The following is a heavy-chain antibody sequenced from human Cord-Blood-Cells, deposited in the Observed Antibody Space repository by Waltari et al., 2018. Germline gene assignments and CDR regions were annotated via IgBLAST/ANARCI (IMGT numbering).Heavy chain of an antibody. V-gene: IGHV4-39*01. Sequence: LQLQESGPGLVKPSETLSLPCTVSGGSISSSSYYWGWIGQPPGTWLEWIGGIYYSGSTHYSPSLTMRVTISVETSKNSFALKLSSVTAADTAVYYCARHRSYDVFDIWGKGTMVTVSS. CDR2: IYYSGST. D-gene: IGHD1-26*01. CDR1: GGSISSSSYY. J-gene: IGHJ3*02. CDR3: ARHRSYDVFDI.